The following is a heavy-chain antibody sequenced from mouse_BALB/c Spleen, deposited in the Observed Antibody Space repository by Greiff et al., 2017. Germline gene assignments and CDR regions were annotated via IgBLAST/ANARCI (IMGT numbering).Heavy chain of an antibody. CDR1: GFTFSDYY. Sequence: EVQRVESGGGLVKPGGSLKLSCAASGFTFSDYYMYWVRQTPEKRLEWVATISDGGSYTYYPDSVKGRFTISRDNAKNNLYLQMSSLKSEDTAMYYCARESEYGNYGFAYWGQGTLVTVSA. V-gene: IGHV5-4*02. D-gene: IGHD2-10*02. J-gene: IGHJ3*01. CDR2: ISDGGSYT. CDR3: ARESEYGNYGFAY.